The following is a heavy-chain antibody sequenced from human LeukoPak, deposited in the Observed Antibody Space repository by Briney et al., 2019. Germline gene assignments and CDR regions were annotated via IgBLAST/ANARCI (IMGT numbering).Heavy chain of an antibody. V-gene: IGHV3-21*01. D-gene: IGHD4-23*01. Sequence: PGGSLRLSCAASGFTFSSYTMNWVRQAPGKGLEWVSSMSGSSGYIYYADSVKGRFTISRDNAKNSADLSMASLRADDMAVYYCASSRVGYWGQGTLVTVSS. CDR2: MSGSSGYI. J-gene: IGHJ4*02. CDR3: ASSRVGY. CDR1: GFTFSSYT.